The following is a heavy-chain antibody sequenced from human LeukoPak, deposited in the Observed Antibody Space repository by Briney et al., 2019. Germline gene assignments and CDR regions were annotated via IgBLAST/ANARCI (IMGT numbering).Heavy chain of an antibody. CDR2: ISGSGGST. J-gene: IGHJ4*02. CDR1: GFTFSSYA. CDR3: AKDRENSSGWYGGFDY. Sequence: TGASLRLSCAASGFTFSSYAMSWVRQAPGKGLEWVSAISGSGGSTSYADSVNGRFTISRDNSKNTLYLQMNSLRAEDTVVYYCAKDRENSSGWYGGFDYWGQGTLVTVSS. V-gene: IGHV3-23*01. D-gene: IGHD6-19*01.